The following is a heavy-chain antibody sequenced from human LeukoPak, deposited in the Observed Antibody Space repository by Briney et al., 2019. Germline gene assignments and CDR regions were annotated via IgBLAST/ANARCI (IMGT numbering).Heavy chain of an antibody. CDR3: AREGFTGSHENYYYYYYMDV. Sequence: ASVKLSCKASGYTFTSYGISWVRQAPGQGLEWMGWISAYNGNTNYAQKLQGRVTMTTDTSTRTAYMELRSLRSADTAVYYCAREGFTGSHENYYYYYYMDVWGKGTTVTVSS. CDR2: ISAYNGNT. CDR1: GYTFTSYG. J-gene: IGHJ6*03. V-gene: IGHV1-18*01. D-gene: IGHD3-16*01.